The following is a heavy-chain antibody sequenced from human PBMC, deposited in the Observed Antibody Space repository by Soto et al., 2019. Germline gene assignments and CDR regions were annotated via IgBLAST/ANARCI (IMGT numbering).Heavy chain of an antibody. CDR2: INPNSGGT. CDR3: ARDPPYYDILTGIRFGANWLDP. Sequence: ASVKVSCKASGYTFTGYYMHWVRQAPGQGLEWMGWINPNSGGTNYAQKFQGRVTMTRDTSISTAYMELSRLRSDDTAVYYCARDPPYYDILTGIRFGANWLDPGGQGTMVTVYS. D-gene: IGHD3-9*01. V-gene: IGHV1-2*02. CDR1: GYTFTGYY. J-gene: IGHJ5*02.